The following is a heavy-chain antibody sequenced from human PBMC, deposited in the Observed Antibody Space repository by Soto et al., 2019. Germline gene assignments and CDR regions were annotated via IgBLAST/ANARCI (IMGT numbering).Heavy chain of an antibody. V-gene: IGHV4-59*01. D-gene: IGHD3-10*01. CDR3: ARVSLRYGSGSFYGMDV. CDR2: IYYSGST. Sequence: SETLSLTCTVSGGSISSYYWSWIRQPPGKGLEWIGYIYYSGSTNYNPSLKSRVTISVDTSKNQFSLKLSSVTAADTAVYYCARVSLRYGSGSFYGMDVWGQGTTVT. CDR1: GGSISSYY. J-gene: IGHJ6*02.